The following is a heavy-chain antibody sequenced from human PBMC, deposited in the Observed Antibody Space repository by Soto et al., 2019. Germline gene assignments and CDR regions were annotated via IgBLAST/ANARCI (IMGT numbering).Heavy chain of an antibody. D-gene: IGHD2-15*01. V-gene: IGHV4-59*01. J-gene: IGHJ4*02. CDR2: ISYSGNT. Sequence: TLSLTCTVSGGSISIFYWSWLRQPPGKGLEWVGYISYSGNTNHNPSLKSRVSIAVDTSKNQLSLNLTSVTAADTAVYYCARAPVVHSRSCFDSWGQGTPVTVSS. CDR1: GGSISIFY. CDR3: ARAPVVHSRSCFDS.